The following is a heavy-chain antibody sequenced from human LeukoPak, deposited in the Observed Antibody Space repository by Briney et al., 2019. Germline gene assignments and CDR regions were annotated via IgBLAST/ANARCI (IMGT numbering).Heavy chain of an antibody. D-gene: IGHD3-10*01. Sequence: GGSLRLSCAASGFTFSSYAMSWVRQAPGKGLEWVSAISGSGGSTYYADSVKGRFTISRDNSKNTLYLQMNSLRAEDTAVYYCAKDHLWFRELSPSVDVWGKGTTVTVSS. V-gene: IGHV3-23*01. CDR3: AKDHLWFRELSPSVDV. CDR2: ISGSGGST. CDR1: GFTFSSYA. J-gene: IGHJ6*04.